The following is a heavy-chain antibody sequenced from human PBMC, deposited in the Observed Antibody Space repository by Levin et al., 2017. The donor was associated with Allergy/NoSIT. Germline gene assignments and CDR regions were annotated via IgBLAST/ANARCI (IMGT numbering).Heavy chain of an antibody. J-gene: IGHJ4*02. D-gene: IGHD3-10*01. CDR3: ARAPGAFGELNYFDL. CDR2: ISTTSSYI. Sequence: GESLKISCAGSGFIFSDYYMSWIRQAPGKGLEWVSYISTTSSYINYADSVKGRFTISRDNAKSYLQMNSLRAEDTAVYYCARAPGAFGELNYFDLWGQGTLVTVSS. V-gene: IGHV3-11*05. CDR1: GFIFSDYY.